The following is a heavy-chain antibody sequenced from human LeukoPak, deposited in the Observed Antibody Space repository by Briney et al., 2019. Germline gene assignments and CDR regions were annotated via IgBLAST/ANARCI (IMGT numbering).Heavy chain of an antibody. CDR1: GFTFDDYA. CDR3: ARDLRTPYDY. J-gene: IGHJ4*02. V-gene: IGHV3-9*01. CDR2: ISWNSGSI. Sequence: GGSLRLSCSASGFTFDDYAMHWVRQAPGKGLEWVSGISWNSGSIGYADSVKGRFTISRDNAKNSLYLQMSSLRAEDTAVYYCARDLRTPYDYWGQGTLVTVSS.